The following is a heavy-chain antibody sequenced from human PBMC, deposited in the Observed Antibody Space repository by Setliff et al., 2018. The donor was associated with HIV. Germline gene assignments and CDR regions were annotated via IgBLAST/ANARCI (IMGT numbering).Heavy chain of an antibody. CDR1: GGPFSSSSYY. CDR3: ARHGAFYYYYYMDV. CDR2: LRPSGNT. J-gene: IGHJ6*03. Sequence: LSLPCTVSGGPFSSSSYYWGWIRQPPGKGLEWIGSLRPSGNTYYNPSLKSRVTIPVDTSKNQFSLNLSSVTTADTAVYYCARHGAFYYYYYMDVWGKGTTVTVSS. V-gene: IGHV4-39*01.